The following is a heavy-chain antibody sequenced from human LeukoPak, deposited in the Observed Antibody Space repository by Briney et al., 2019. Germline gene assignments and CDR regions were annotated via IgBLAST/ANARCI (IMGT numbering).Heavy chain of an antibody. V-gene: IGHV1-2*02. CDR3: ARDLGRYKVGATNYFDY. J-gene: IGHJ4*02. CDR1: GYTFTGYY. D-gene: IGHD1-26*01. CDR2: INPNSGGT. Sequence: ASVKVSCKASGYTFTGYYMHWVRQAPGQGLEWMGWINPNSGGTNYAQKFQGRVTMTRDTSISTAYMELSRLRSDDTAVYYCARDLGRYKVGATNYFDYWGQGTLVTVSS.